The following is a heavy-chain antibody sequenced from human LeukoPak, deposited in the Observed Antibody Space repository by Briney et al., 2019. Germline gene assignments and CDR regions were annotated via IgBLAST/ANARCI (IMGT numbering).Heavy chain of an antibody. V-gene: IGHV5-51*01. J-gene: IGHJ4*02. D-gene: IGHD5-24*01. CDR2: IYPGDSDT. CDR3: ARQVEMATINYFDY. Sequence: GESLKISCKGSGYSFTSYWIAWVRQMPGKGLEWMRIIYPGDSDTRYSPSFQGQVTISADKSISTAYLQWSSLKASDTAIYYCARQVEMATINYFDYWGQGTLVTVSS. CDR1: GYSFTSYW.